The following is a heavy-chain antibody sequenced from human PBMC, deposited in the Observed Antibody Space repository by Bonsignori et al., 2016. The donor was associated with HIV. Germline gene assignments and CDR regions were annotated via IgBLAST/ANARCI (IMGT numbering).Heavy chain of an antibody. J-gene: IGHJ2*01. CDR3: ARDAADVLLAAAADPYWYFDL. CDR2: INPSGGST. Sequence: WVRQAPGQGLEWMGIINPSGGSTSYAQKFQGRVTMTRDTSTSTVYMELSSLRSEDTAVYYCARDAADVLLAAAADPYWYFDLWGRGTLVTVSS. D-gene: IGHD6-13*01. V-gene: IGHV1-46*01.